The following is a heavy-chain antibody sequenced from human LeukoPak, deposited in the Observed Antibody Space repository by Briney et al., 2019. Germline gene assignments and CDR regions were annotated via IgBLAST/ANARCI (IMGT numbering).Heavy chain of an antibody. J-gene: IGHJ5*02. V-gene: IGHV1-18*01. CDR1: GYTFTSHG. CDR2: IGAYNGNT. Sequence: ASVKVSCKASGYTFTSHGISWVRQAPGQGLEWMGWIGAYNGNTNYAQKLQGRVTMTTDTSTSTAYMELRSLRSDDTAVYYCARSQRGKHWFDPWGQGTLVTVSS. CDR3: ARSQRGKHWFDP. D-gene: IGHD7-27*01.